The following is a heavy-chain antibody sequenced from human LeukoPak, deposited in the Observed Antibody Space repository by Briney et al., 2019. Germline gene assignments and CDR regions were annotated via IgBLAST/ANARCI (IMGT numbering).Heavy chain of an antibody. Sequence: PSETLSLTCTVSGGSISSGDYYWSWIRQPPGKGLEWIGYIYYSGSTYYNPSLKSRVTISVDTSKNRFSLKLSSVTAADTAVYYCARGDDSSGNFDYWGQGTLVTVSS. D-gene: IGHD3-22*01. J-gene: IGHJ4*02. CDR1: GGSISSGDYY. V-gene: IGHV4-30-4*08. CDR3: ARGDDSSGNFDY. CDR2: IYYSGST.